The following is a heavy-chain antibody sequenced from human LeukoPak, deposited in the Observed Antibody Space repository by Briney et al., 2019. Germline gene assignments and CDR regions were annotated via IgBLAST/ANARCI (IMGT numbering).Heavy chain of an antibody. CDR1: GYTFTSYD. CDR2: MNPNSGNT. V-gene: IGHV1-8*01. D-gene: IGHD6-19*01. Sequence: ASVKVSCKASGYTFTSYDINWVRQATGQGLEWMGWMNPNSGNTGYAQKFQGRVTMTRNTSISTAYMELSSLRSEDTAAYYCARGNSGWPSYYGMDVWGQGTTVTVSS. CDR3: ARGNSGWPSYYGMDV. J-gene: IGHJ6*02.